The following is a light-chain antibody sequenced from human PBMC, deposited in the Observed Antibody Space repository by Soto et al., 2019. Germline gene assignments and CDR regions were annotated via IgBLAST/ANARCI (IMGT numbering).Light chain of an antibody. V-gene: IGLV2-11*01. CDR1: SSDIGAYNY. CDR2: ELS. CDR3: CSYAVSPVV. J-gene: IGLJ2*01. Sequence: QSALTQPRSVSGSPGQSVTISCTGTSSDIGAYNYVSWYQQHPGTAPQLMIYELSKRPSGVPDRFSGSKSGNTASLTISGLQAEDEAEYYCCSYAVSPVVFGGGTQLTVL.